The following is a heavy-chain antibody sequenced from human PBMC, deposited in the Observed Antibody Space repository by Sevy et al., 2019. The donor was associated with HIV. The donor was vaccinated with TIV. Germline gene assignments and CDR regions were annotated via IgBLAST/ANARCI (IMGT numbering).Heavy chain of an antibody. CDR1: GFTFSSYA. D-gene: IGHD5-12*01. V-gene: IGHV3-23*01. CDR2: ISGSGGST. J-gene: IGHJ6*02. CDR3: AKDLRFGKGGRGGYYYGMDV. Sequence: GGSLRLSCAASGFTFSSYAMSWVRQAPGKGLEWVSAISGSGGSTYYADSVKGRFTISRDNSKNTLYLQMNSLRAEDTAVYYCAKDLRFGKGGRGGYYYGMDVWGQRTTVTVSS.